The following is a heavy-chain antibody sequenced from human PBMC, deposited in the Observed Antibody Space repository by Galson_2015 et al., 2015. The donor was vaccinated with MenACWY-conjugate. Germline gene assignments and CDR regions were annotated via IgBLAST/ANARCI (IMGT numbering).Heavy chain of an antibody. CDR3: ARRATTGWFDP. D-gene: IGHD4-17*01. CDR1: GASMSNYS. V-gene: IGHV4-59*13. CDR2: IYHSGAT. Sequence: ETLSLTCTVSGASMSNYSWTWVRQSPEKGLEWIGHIYHSGATNYNPSLQSRVIISTDASEGQISLNLASVSAADTAVYYCARRATTGWFDPWGQGTQVTVSS. J-gene: IGHJ5*02.